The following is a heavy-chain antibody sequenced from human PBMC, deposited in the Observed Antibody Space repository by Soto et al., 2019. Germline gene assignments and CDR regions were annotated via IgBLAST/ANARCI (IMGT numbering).Heavy chain of an antibody. CDR2: ISNDGSDK. V-gene: IGHV3-30*03. CDR3: AKDQGIAASHGID. CDR1: GFTFNNYG. D-gene: IGHD6-13*01. J-gene: IGHJ3*01. Sequence: QVQLVESGGGVVQPGTSLRLSCAASGFTFNNYGMHWVRQAPGTGLEWVAAISNDGSDKYYADSVKGRLTISRDNSKXXXXXXXXXXXXXDTAVYYCAKDQGIAASHGIDWGQGTMVTVSS.